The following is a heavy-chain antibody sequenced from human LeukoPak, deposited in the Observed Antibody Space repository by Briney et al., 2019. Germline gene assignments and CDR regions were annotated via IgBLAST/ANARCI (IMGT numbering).Heavy chain of an antibody. D-gene: IGHD6-19*01. CDR2: LYFDGST. Sequence: PSETLSLTCTVSGVSISIYYWSWIRQPPGKGLEWIGYLYFDGSTKCNPSLKSRVTISADTSKNQFSLNLSYVTAADTAVYYCARRAYSSGFDYIDYWGQGTLVTVSS. CDR3: ARRAYSSGFDYIDY. CDR1: GVSISIYY. V-gene: IGHV4-59*01. J-gene: IGHJ4*02.